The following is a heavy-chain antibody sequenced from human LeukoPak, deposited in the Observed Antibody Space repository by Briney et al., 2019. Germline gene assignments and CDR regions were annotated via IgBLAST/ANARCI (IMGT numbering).Heavy chain of an antibody. V-gene: IGHV3-23*01. CDR2: ISGSGGST. J-gene: IGHJ4*02. CDR3: AKDRQHDILTGPLLPRARYYFDY. CDR1: GFTFSSYA. Sequence: GGSLRLSCAASGFTFSSYAMSWVRQAPGKGLEWVSAISGSGGSTYYADSVKGRFTISRDNAKNSLYLQMNSLRAEDTALYYCAKDRQHDILTGPLLPRARYYFDYWGQGTLVTVSS. D-gene: IGHD3-9*01.